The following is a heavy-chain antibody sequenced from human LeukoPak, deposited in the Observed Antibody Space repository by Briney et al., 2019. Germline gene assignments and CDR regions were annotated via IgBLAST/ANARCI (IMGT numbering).Heavy chain of an antibody. V-gene: IGHV1-18*01. CDR2: ISGYNGDT. CDR3: ARLELEPRSWFDP. Sequence: GASVKVSCKASGYTFTSYRIIWVRQAPGQGLELMGWISGYNGDTNYAQKLQDRVTMTTDTSTSTASMELRSLTSDDTAVYYCARLELEPRSWFDPWGQGTLVFVSS. D-gene: IGHD1-1*01. J-gene: IGHJ5*02. CDR1: GYTFTSYR.